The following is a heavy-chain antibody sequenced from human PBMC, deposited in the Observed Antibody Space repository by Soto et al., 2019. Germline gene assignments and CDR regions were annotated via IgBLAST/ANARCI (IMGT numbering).Heavy chain of an antibody. V-gene: IGHV3-23*01. CDR2: ISGSGGST. Sequence: PGGSLRLSCAASGFTFSSYAMSWVRQAPGKGLEWVSAISGSGGSTYYADSVKGRFTISRDNSKNTLYLQMNSLRAEDTAVYYCAKSEGYSGYDWVFTGYWGQGTLVTVSS. CDR3: AKSEGYSGYDWVFTGY. J-gene: IGHJ4*02. D-gene: IGHD5-12*01. CDR1: GFTFSSYA.